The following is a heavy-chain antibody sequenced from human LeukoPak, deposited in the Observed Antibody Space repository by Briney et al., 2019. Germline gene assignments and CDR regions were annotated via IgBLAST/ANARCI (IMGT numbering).Heavy chain of an antibody. D-gene: IGHD2-2*01. CDR1: GYTFTGYH. CDR2: INPNSGGT. J-gene: IGHJ4*02. V-gene: IGHV1-2*06. Sequence: ASVKVSCKASGYTFTGYHMHWVRQAPGQGLEWMGRINPNSGGTNYAQKFQGRVTMTRDTSISTAYMELSRLRSDDTAVYYCARDKTVVVPAAEDVIDYWGQGTLVTVSS. CDR3: ARDKTVVVPAAEDVIDY.